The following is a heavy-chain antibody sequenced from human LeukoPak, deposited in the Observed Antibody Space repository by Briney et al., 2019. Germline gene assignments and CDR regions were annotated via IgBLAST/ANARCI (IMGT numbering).Heavy chain of an antibody. J-gene: IGHJ4*02. CDR2: IYSGGST. CDR3: ARVNVDTAMVYYFDY. D-gene: IGHD5-18*01. V-gene: IGHV3-53*01. Sequence: VGSLRLSCAASGFTVSSNYMSWVRQAPGKGLEWVSVIYSGGSTYYADSVKGRFTISRDNSKNTLYLQMNSLRAEDTAVYYCARVNVDTAMVYYFDYWGQGTLVTVSS. CDR1: GFTVSSNY.